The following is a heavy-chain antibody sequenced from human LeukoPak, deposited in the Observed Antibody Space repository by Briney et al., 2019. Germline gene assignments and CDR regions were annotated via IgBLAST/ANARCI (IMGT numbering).Heavy chain of an antibody. Sequence: ASVKVSCKASGGTFSSYAISWVRQAPGQRLEWMGWINPGNDYTKYSQEFQGRVTITTDTFATTAYMELSGLRSDDMAVYYCVRGGYGYYYMNVWGKGTTVTVSS. CDR1: GGTFSSYA. J-gene: IGHJ6*03. D-gene: IGHD3-22*01. CDR2: INPGNDYT. V-gene: IGHV1-3*03. CDR3: VRGGYGYYYMNV.